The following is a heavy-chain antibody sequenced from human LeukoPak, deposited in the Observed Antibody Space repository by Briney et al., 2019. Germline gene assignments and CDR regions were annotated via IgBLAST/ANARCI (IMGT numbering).Heavy chain of an antibody. CDR1: GFTFSDYY. V-gene: IGHV3-11*01. D-gene: IGHD3-9*01. CDR3: ARADYDILTGYYNYGMDV. CDR2: ISSSGSTI. J-gene: IGHJ6*02. Sequence: GSLRLSCAASGFTFSDYYMSWVRQAPGKGLEWVSYISSSGSTIYYADSVKGRFTISRDKAKNSLYLQMNSLRAEDTAVYYCARADYDILTGYYNYGMDVWGQGTTVTVSS.